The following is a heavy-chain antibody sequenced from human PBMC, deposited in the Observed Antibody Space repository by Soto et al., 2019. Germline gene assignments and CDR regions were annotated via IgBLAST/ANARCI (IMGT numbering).Heavy chain of an antibody. CDR3: AREKGYISGPKNFDY. CDR1: GASISSGDYF. V-gene: IGHV4-30-4*01. CDR2: IYDSGSS. D-gene: IGHD5-12*01. Sequence: SETLSLTCTVSGASISSGDYFWSWIRQPPGKGLEWTGYIYDSGSSYYNPSLKSRVTMSVDTSKNQFSLKLRSVTAADTAVYYCAREKGYISGPKNFDYWGQGTLVTVSS. J-gene: IGHJ4*02.